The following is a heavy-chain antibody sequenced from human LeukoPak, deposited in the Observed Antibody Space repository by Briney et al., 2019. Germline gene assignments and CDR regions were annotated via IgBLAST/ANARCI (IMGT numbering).Heavy chain of an antibody. V-gene: IGHV3-23*01. J-gene: IGHJ4*02. CDR3: ARTEYGSGSLPLIDY. CDR1: GFTFSSFA. Sequence: GVSLRLSCEGSGFTFSSFAMSWVRQAPGKGLEWVSLIRGDGAGTYYADSVKDRFTISRDNSKNTLYLQMNSLRAEDTAVYYCARTEYGSGSLPLIDYLGQGTLVTVSS. D-gene: IGHD3-10*01. CDR2: IRGDGAGT.